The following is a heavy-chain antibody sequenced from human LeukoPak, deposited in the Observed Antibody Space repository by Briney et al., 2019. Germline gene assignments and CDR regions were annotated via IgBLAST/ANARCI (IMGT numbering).Heavy chain of an antibody. V-gene: IGHV3-7*01. D-gene: IGHD1-26*01. J-gene: IGHJ5*02. CDR1: GFTFSSYW. CDR2: IKQDESET. Sequence: GGSLRLSCAASGFTFSSYWMSWVRQAPGKGLQWVANIKQDESETYYVDSVKRRFTISRDNAKNSLYLQMTSLRAEDTAVYYCARGSPRGTYCSSWGQGTLVTVSA. CDR3: ARGSPRGTYCSS.